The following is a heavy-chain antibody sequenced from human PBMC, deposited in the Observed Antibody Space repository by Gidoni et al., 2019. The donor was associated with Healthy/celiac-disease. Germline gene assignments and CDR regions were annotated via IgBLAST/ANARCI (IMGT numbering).Heavy chain of an antibody. CDR3: ARGPAYCGGDCYSPAFDI. CDR1: GGSFSGSY. CDR2: INHSGST. Sequence: QVQLQQWGAGLLKPSETLSLTCAVYGGSFSGSYWSWIRQPPGKGLEWIGEINHSGSTNYNPSLKSRVTISVDTSKNQFSLKLSSVTAADTAVYYCARGPAYCGGDCYSPAFDIWGQGTMVTVSS. V-gene: IGHV4-34*01. J-gene: IGHJ3*02. D-gene: IGHD2-21*01.